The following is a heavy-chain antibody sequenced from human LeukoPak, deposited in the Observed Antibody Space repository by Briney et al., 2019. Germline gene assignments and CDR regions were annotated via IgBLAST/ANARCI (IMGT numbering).Heavy chain of an antibody. CDR3: AGPSSPFDY. D-gene: IGHD3-10*01. CDR1: GGSISSSTSY. Sequence: PSDTLSLTCTVSGGSISSSTSYWGWTRQPPGKGLEWIGSIYYSGSTYYSGTTYYNPSLKSRVTVSVGTSKNQFSLKLSSVTAADTAVYYCAGPSSPFDYWGQGTLVTVSS. V-gene: IGHV4-39*01. CDR2: IYYSGST. J-gene: IGHJ4*02.